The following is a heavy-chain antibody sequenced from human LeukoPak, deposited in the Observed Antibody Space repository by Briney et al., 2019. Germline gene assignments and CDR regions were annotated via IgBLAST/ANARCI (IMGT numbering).Heavy chain of an antibody. Sequence: GASVKVSCKASGYTFTSYGISWVRQAPGQGLEWMGIINPSGGSTSYAQKFQGRVTMTRDTSTSTVYMELSSLRSEDTAVYYCARDCGGDCYPSYYYGMDVWGQGTTVTVSS. V-gene: IGHV1-46*01. CDR2: INPSGGST. D-gene: IGHD2-21*02. CDR1: GYTFTSYG. J-gene: IGHJ6*02. CDR3: ARDCGGDCYPSYYYGMDV.